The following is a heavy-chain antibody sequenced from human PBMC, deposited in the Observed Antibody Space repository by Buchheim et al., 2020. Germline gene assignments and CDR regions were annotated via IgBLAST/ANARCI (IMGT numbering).Heavy chain of an antibody. Sequence: QVQLVESGGGVVQPGRSLRLSCAASGFTFSSYGMHWVRQAPGKGLEWVSAISYDGSNKYYADSVKGRFTISRDNSKNTLYLKMNSLRAEDTAVYYCAKAARAGTEDYYYYYGMDVWGQGTT. CDR2: ISYDGSNK. CDR1: GFTFSSYG. D-gene: IGHD6-19*01. V-gene: IGHV3-30*18. J-gene: IGHJ6*02. CDR3: AKAARAGTEDYYYYYGMDV.